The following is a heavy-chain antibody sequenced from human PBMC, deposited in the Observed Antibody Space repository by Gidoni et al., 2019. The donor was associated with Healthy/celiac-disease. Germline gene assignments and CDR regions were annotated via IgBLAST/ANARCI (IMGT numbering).Heavy chain of an antibody. Sequence: QVQLVQSGAEVKKPGASVKVSCQASGYTFTSYYMHWVRQAPGQGLEWMGIINPSGGSTSDAQKFQGRVTMTRDTSTSTVYMELSSLRSEDTAVYYCARRGHDYGDYFYYYYGMDVWGQGTTVTVSS. D-gene: IGHD4-17*01. CDR1: GYTFTSYY. V-gene: IGHV1-46*03. J-gene: IGHJ6*02. CDR2: INPSGGST. CDR3: ARRGHDYGDYFYYYYGMDV.